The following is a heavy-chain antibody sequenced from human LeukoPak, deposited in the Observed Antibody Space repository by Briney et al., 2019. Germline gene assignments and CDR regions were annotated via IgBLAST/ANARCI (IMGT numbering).Heavy chain of an antibody. D-gene: IGHD6-6*01. CDR2: INHSGST. CDR3: ELYTSIASRNPVDY. J-gene: IGHJ4*02. V-gene: IGHV4-34*01. Sequence: SETLSLTCAVYGGSFSGCYWSWIRQPPGKGLEWIGEINHSGSTNYNPSLKSRVTISVDTSKNQFSLKLNSVTAADTAVYYCELYTSIASRNPVDYWGQGTLVTVSS. CDR1: GGSFSGCY.